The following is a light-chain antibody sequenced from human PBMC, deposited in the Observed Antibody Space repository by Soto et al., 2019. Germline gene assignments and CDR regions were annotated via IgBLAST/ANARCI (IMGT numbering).Light chain of an antibody. CDR1: QSISTY. J-gene: IGKJ1*01. CDR3: QKSYSSPRT. V-gene: IGKV1-39*01. Sequence: DIQMTQSPSSLYASIGDRVTITCRASQSISTYVSWYQKKAGKAPKLLISAASTLRDGVPPRFSCSGSGTDFTLTISSLQPEDFAVYYCQKSYSSPRTFGQGTKVEIK. CDR2: AAS.